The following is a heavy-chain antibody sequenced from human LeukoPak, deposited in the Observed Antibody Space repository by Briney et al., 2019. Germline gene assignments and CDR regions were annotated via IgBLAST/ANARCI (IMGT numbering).Heavy chain of an antibody. CDR3: ARVRTVSNAFDI. J-gene: IGHJ3*02. V-gene: IGHV1-8*01. CDR2: MNPNSGNT. Sequence: WASVKVSCKASGYTFTSYDINWVRQATGQGLEWMGWMNPNSGNTGYAQKFQGRVTMTRNTSISTAYMELSSLRSEDTAVYYCARVRTVSNAFDIWGQGTMVTVSS. D-gene: IGHD4-17*01. CDR1: GYTFTSYD.